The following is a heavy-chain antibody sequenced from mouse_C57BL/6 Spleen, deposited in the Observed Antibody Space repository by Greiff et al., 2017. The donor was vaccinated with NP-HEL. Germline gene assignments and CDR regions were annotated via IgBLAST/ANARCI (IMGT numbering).Heavy chain of an antibody. CDR2: IYPGDGDT. CDR3: ARRALLDWYFDV. CDR1: GYAFSSSW. V-gene: IGHV1-82*01. J-gene: IGHJ1*03. D-gene: IGHD2-1*01. Sequence: QVQLQQSGPELVKPGASVKISCKASGYAFSSSWMNWVKQRPGKGLEWIGRIYPGDGDTNYNGKFKGKATLTADKSSSTAYMQLSSLTSEDSAVDFCARRALLDWYFDVWGTGTTVTVSS.